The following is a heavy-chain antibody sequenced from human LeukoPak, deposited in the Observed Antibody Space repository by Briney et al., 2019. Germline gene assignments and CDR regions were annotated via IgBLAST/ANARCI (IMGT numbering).Heavy chain of an antibody. CDR2: IYTSGST. V-gene: IGHV4-61*02. CDR3: ARGRDGYNEVIDY. J-gene: IGHJ4*02. Sequence: SQTLSLTCTVSGGSISSGSYYWSWIRQPAGKGLEWIGRIYTSGSTNYNPSLKRRVTISVDTSKNQFSLKLSSVTAADTAVYYCARGRDGYNEVIDYWGQGTLVTVSS. CDR1: GGSISSGSYY. D-gene: IGHD5-24*01.